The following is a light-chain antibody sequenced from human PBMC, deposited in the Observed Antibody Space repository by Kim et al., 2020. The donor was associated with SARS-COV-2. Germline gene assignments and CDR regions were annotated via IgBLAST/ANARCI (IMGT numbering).Light chain of an antibody. J-gene: IGLJ2*01. CDR3: QAWDSSLGVV. V-gene: IGLV3-1*01. CDR2: QDS. Sequence: SYELTQPPSVSVSPGQTASITCSGDKLGDKYACWYQQKPGQSPVLVIYQDSKRPSGIPERFSGSNSGNTATLTISGTQAMDEADYYCQAWDSSLGVVFGG. CDR1: KLGDKY.